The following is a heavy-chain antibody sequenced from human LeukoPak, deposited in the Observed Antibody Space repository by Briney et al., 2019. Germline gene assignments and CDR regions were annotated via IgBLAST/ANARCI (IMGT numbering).Heavy chain of an antibody. D-gene: IGHD1-26*01. Sequence: TGGSLRLSCAASGFTFSSYAMSWVRQAPGKGLEWVSAISGSGGSTYYADSVKGRFTISRDNSKNTLYLQMNSLRAEDTAVYYCARDFNPSYLGLDYWGQGTLVTVSS. CDR1: GFTFSSYA. J-gene: IGHJ4*02. CDR3: ARDFNPSYLGLDY. CDR2: ISGSGGST. V-gene: IGHV3-23*01.